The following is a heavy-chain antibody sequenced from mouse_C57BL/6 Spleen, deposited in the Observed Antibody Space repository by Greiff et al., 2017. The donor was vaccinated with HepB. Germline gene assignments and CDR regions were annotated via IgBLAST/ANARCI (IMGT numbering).Heavy chain of an antibody. CDR2: IYPGRGNT. J-gene: IGHJ4*01. CDR3: AKGDYYGYDDYAMDY. CDR1: GYSFTSYY. Sequence: QVQLQQSGPELVKPGASVKISCKASGYSFTSYYIHWVKQRPGQGLEWIGWIYPGRGNTKYNEKFKGKATLTADTSSSTAYMQLSSLTSEDSAVYYCAKGDYYGYDDYAMDYWGQGTSVTVSS. D-gene: IGHD2-2*01. V-gene: IGHV1-66*01.